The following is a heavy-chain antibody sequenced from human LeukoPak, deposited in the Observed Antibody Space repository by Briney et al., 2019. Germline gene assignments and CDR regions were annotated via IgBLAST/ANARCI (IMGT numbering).Heavy chain of an antibody. CDR2: ISGGVSGGGKSI. V-gene: IGHV3-48*01. J-gene: IGHJ4*02. CDR3: ARYISDGDYFDY. Sequence: GGSLRLSCAASGFAFGLYTMNWVRQAPGKGLEWLSYISGGVSGGGKSIYYAASVRGRFTISRDNAKNSLHLQMNSLRAEDSAVYYCARYISDGDYFDYWGQGTLVTVSS. D-gene: IGHD3-16*01. CDR1: GFAFGLYT.